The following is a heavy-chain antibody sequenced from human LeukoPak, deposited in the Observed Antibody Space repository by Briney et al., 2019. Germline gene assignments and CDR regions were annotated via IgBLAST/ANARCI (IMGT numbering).Heavy chain of an antibody. CDR2: IYYSGST. V-gene: IGHV4-39*07. CDR1: GGSISSSSYY. Sequence: SETLSLTCTVSGGSISSSSYYWGWIRQPPGKGLEWIGSIYYSGSTYYNPSLKSRVTISVDTSKNQFSLKLSSVTAADTAVYYCARLPYSGSFRYYFDYWGQGTLVTVSS. CDR3: ARLPYSGSFRYYFDY. D-gene: IGHD1-26*01. J-gene: IGHJ4*02.